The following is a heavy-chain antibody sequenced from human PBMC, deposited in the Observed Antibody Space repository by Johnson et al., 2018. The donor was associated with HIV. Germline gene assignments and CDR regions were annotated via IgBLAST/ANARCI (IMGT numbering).Heavy chain of an antibody. CDR2: ISYDGSNK. J-gene: IGHJ3*02. CDR3: ASVYYDILTGYYYDALDI. V-gene: IGHV3-30-3*01. CDR1: GFSFSTYA. D-gene: IGHD3-9*01. Sequence: VQLVESLRLSCAASGFSFSTYAMTWVRQAPGKGLEWVALISYDGSNKYYADSVKGRFTISRHNSKTTLYLQMNSLRAEDTAVYYCASVYYDILTGYYYDALDIWGRGTMVTVSS.